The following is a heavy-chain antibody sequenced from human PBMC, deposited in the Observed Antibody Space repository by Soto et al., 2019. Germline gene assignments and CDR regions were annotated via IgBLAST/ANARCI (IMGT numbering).Heavy chain of an antibody. D-gene: IGHD6-19*01. V-gene: IGHV1-46*03. CDR1: GYTFTXYY. J-gene: IGHJ6*03. CDR2: INPSGGST. Sequence: ASVKVSCKSSGYTFTXYYMHWLRQAPGQGLEWTGIINPSGGSTSYAQKFQGRVTMTRDTSTSTVYMELSSLRSEDTAVYYCARDDSSGWYWYYYYYMDVWGKGTTVTV. CDR3: ARDDSSGWYWYYYYYMDV.